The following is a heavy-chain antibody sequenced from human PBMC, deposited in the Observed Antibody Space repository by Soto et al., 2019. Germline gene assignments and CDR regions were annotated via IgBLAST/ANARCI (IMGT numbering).Heavy chain of an antibody. CDR1: GDSINRYY. Sequence: QVQLQESGPGLVKPSETLSFTCTVSGDSINRYYWSWIRQPPGKGLEWIAYFYKSGTTNYNPSLKSRVTISVDTSKNPFSLKMSSVTAADTAVYYCARTYDKLGPNSGGYAFDIWGQGTILTVSS. CDR3: ARTYDKLGPNSGGYAFDI. D-gene: IGHD3-22*01. V-gene: IGHV4-59*01. CDR2: FYKSGTT. J-gene: IGHJ3*02.